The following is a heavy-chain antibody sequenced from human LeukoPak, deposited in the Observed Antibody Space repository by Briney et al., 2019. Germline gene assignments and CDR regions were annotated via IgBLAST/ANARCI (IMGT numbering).Heavy chain of an antibody. CDR3: ARGAGYYGSGSYYTFDY. D-gene: IGHD3-10*01. CDR2: MNPNSCNT. Sequence: ASVKVSCKASGYTFTSYDINWVRQATGQGLEWIGWMNPNSCNTGYAKKFQGRVTMTRNTSISTAYMELSSLRSEDTAVYYCARGAGYYGSGSYYTFDYWGQGTLVTVSS. J-gene: IGHJ4*02. V-gene: IGHV1-8*01. CDR1: GYTFTSYD.